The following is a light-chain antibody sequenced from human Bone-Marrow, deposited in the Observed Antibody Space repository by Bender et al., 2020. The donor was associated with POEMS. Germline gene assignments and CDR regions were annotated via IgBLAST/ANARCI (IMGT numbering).Light chain of an antibody. V-gene: IGLV6-57*02. CDR1: SGSIAKNY. CDR2: EDN. Sequence: NLMLTQPHSVSESPGKTVTISCTGSSGSIAKNYVQWYQQRPGRAPTTVIYEDNQRPSGVPDRFSGSIDSSSNSASLTISGLKTEDEADYYCQSYEDNNWVFGGGTKLTVL. CDR3: QSYEDNNWV. J-gene: IGLJ3*02.